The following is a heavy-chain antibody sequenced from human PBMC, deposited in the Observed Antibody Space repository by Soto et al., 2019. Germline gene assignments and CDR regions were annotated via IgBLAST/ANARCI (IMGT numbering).Heavy chain of an antibody. CDR3: ARDRGGYSFFDC. CDR2: VSYDGRNK. CDR1: GFKFIHYA. Sequence: GGSLRLSCAGYGFKFIHYAIHWVRQAPGKGLEWVAVVSYDGRNKYYADSVKGRFSISGDNSKNMLFLEMNSLRAEDTAVYYCARDRGGYSFFDCWGQGALVT. D-gene: IGHD3-16*01. J-gene: IGHJ4*02. V-gene: IGHV3-30*04.